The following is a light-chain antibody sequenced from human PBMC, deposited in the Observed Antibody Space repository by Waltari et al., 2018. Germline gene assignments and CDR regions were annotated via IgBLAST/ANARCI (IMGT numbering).Light chain of an antibody. CDR2: GNT. V-gene: IGLV1-40*01. J-gene: IGLJ3*02. CDR3: QSYDSTLSAVL. CDR1: SSNIGAGYD. Sequence: QSVLTQPPSVSGAPGQRVTISCTGSSSNIGAGYDVHWYQQLPGTAPKLLIYGNTNRPSGVPDRFSGSQSGTSASLAITGLQADDESYYYCQSYDSTLSAVLFGGGTKLTVL.